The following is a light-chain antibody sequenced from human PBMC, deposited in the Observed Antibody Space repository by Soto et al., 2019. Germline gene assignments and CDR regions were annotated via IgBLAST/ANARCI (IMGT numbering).Light chain of an antibody. CDR3: LQHNSYPIT. Sequence: NIQMTQSPSAMSASVGDRVTITCRARQGISNYLAWFQQKPGKVPKHLIYAASSLQSGVPSRFRGSGYGTEFTLTISSLQPEDFATYYCLQHNSYPITFGQGTRLEIK. V-gene: IGKV1D-17*01. J-gene: IGKJ5*01. CDR2: AAS. CDR1: QGISNY.